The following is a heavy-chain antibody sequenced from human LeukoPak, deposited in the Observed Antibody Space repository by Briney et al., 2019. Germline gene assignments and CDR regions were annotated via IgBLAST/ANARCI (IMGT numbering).Heavy chain of an antibody. J-gene: IGHJ4*02. CDR1: GFTFNTYW. D-gene: IGHD1-7*01. V-gene: IGHV3-7*01. CDR2: IKEEGSEK. Sequence: QPGGSLRLSCAASGFTFNTYWMTWVRQAPGMGLEWVANIKEEGSEKNHVDSVKGRFTISRDNAKNSLYLQMNSLRAEDTAVYYCARAGWNLFLNFWGQGTLVTVSS. CDR3: ARAGWNLFLNF.